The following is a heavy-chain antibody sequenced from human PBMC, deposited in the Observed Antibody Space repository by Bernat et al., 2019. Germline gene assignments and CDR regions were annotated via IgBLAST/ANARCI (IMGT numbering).Heavy chain of an antibody. J-gene: IGHJ4*02. CDR2: IWYDGSNK. CDR3: AREGGVYGASTYRDY. D-gene: IGHD4/OR15-4a*01. CDR1: GFTFSSYG. V-gene: IGHV3-33*01. Sequence: QVQLVESGGGVVQPGRSLRLSCAASGFTFSSYGMHWVRQAPGKGLEWVAVIWYDGSNKYYADSVKGRFTISRDNSKNTLYLQMNSLRAEDTAVYYCAREGGVYGASTYRDYWGQGTLVTVSS.